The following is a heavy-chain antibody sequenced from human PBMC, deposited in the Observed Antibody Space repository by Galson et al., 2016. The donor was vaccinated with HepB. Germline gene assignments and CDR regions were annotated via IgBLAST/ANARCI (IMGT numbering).Heavy chain of an antibody. J-gene: IGHJ6*02. D-gene: IGHD3-10*01. V-gene: IGHV2-70*01. CDR1: GFSLSTSGMS. Sequence: PALVKPTQTLTLTCTFSGFSLSTSGMSVSWIRQPPGKALEWLAMIDWDDDKYYSTSLKTRLTISKDTPKNRVVLTVTRMDPVDTATYFCARLTVVRGAMGYYYGMDVWGQGTTVTV. CDR2: IDWDDDK. CDR3: ARLTVVRGAMGYYYGMDV.